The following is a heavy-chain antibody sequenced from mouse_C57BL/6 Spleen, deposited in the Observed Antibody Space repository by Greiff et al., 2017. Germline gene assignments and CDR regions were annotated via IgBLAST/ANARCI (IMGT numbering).Heavy chain of an antibody. V-gene: IGHV5-9-1*02. J-gene: IGHJ4*01. CDR2: ISSGGDYI. CDR1: GFTFSSYA. Sequence: EVQGVESGEGLVKPGGSLKLSCAASGFTFSSYAMSWVRQTPEKRLEWVAYISSGGDYIYYADTVKGRFTISRDNARNTLYLQMSSLKSEDTAMYYCTSPGSSYDYYAMDYWGQGTSVTVSS. CDR3: TSPGSSYDYYAMDY. D-gene: IGHD1-1*01.